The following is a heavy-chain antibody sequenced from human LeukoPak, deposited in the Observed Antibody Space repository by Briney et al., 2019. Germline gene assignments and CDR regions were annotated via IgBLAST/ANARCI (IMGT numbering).Heavy chain of an antibody. D-gene: IGHD2-2*01. CDR1: GHTSTTYA. J-gene: IGHJ6*02. CDR2: INAGNGNI. V-gene: IGHV1-3*01. Sequence: ASVKVSCKASGHTSTTYAIHRVRQAPGQGLEWMGWINAGNGNIKYSQKLQGRVTITGDTSASTAYMELSSLRSEDTAVYYCARGYCSSTSCYMDVWGQGTTVT. CDR3: ARGYCSSTSCYMDV.